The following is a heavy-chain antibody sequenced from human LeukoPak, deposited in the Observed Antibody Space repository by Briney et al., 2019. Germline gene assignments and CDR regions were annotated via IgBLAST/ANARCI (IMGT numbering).Heavy chain of an antibody. J-gene: IGHJ5*02. D-gene: IGHD3-9*01. Sequence: ASVKVSCKASGYTFTSYDISWVRQAPGQGLEWMGWINPNSGGTNYAQKFQGRVTMTRDTSVSTAYMELSRLRSDDTAVYYCARAPTYYDVLTGYYRGNWFHPWGQGTLVTVSS. CDR1: GYTFTSYD. CDR2: INPNSGGT. V-gene: IGHV1-2*02. CDR3: ARAPTYYDVLTGYYRGNWFHP.